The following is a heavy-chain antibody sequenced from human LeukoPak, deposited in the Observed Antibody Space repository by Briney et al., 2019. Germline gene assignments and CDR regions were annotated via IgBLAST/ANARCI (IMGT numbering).Heavy chain of an antibody. D-gene: IGHD3-10*01. CDR2: ISSSSSYI. Sequence: GGSLRLSCAASGFTFSSYSMNWVRQAPGKGLEWVSSISSSSSYIYYADSVKGRFTISRDNAKNSLYLQMNSLRAEDTAVYYCARGRDGSGSYYNRNFDYWGQGTLVTVSS. CDR1: GFTFSSYS. V-gene: IGHV3-21*01. J-gene: IGHJ4*02. CDR3: ARGRDGSGSYYNRNFDY.